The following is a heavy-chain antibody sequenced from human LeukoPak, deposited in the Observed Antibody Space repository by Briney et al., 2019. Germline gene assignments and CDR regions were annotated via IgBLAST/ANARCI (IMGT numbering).Heavy chain of an antibody. Sequence: SEALSLTCAVYGGSFSGYYWSWIRQPPGKGLEWIGEINHSGSTNYNPSLKSRVTISVDTSKNQFSLKLSSVTAADTAVYYCARGRLYTAGYGSGTPWYYMDVWGKGTTVTVSS. CDR1: GGSFSGYY. CDR3: ARGRLYTAGYGSGTPWYYMDV. J-gene: IGHJ6*03. CDR2: INHSGST. V-gene: IGHV4-34*01. D-gene: IGHD3-10*01.